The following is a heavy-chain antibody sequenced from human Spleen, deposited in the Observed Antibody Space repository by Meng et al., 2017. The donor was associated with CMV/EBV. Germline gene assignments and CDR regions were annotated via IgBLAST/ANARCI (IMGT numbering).Heavy chain of an antibody. CDR2: INQSGGT. D-gene: IGHD3-10*01. CDR1: AGSFCGAC. CDR3: AEGPMTKFGERFEY. J-gene: IGHJ4*02. V-gene: IGHV4-34*01. Sequence: QLQRSGAGQVLASGSRALSSAVYAGSFCGACGSWIRSTQGKGLRWIGEINQSGGTTYNPCLRGQFTISVDTSKNQFCLKLSYMTAAQTAVYCCAEGPMTKFGERFEYWGEGTLVTVSS.